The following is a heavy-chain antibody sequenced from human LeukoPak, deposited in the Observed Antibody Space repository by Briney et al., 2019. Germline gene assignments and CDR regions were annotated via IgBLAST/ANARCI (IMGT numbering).Heavy chain of an antibody. CDR1: GFTFSNYA. CDR2: TSGSGGST. Sequence: GGSLRLSCAASGFTFSNYAMSWVRQAPGKGLEWVSATSGSGGSTHYADSVKGRFTISRDNSKNTLYLQMNSLRAEDTAVYYCASCFSANYYYYGMDVWGQGTTVTVSS. D-gene: IGHD3-3*02. CDR3: ASCFSANYYYYGMDV. J-gene: IGHJ6*02. V-gene: IGHV3-23*01.